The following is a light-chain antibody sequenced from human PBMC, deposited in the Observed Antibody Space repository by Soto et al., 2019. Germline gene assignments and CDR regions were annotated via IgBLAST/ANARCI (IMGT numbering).Light chain of an antibody. CDR1: QSISSW. CDR3: MQALQSLT. CDR2: AAP. Sequence: DIQMTQSPSTLSASVGVRFTITCRASQSISSWLAWYQQKPGKAPXXLIYAAPNLQSGVPSRFSGSGSGTDFTLKISRVEAADVGVYYCMQALQSLTFGQGTRLEIK. V-gene: IGKV1-5*01. J-gene: IGKJ5*01.